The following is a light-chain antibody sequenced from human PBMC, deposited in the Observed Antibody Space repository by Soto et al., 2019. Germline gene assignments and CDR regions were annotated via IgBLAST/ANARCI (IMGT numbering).Light chain of an antibody. J-gene: IGLJ1*01. V-gene: IGLV2-14*01. CDR3: SSYTSSSTLYV. Sequence: QSVLTQPASVSGSPGQSITISCTGTSSDVGDNNYVSWYQQHPGKAPKLMIYDVTHRPSGISNRFSGSKSGNTASLTISGLQAEDEADYSCSSYTSSSTLYVFGPGTKVTVL. CDR2: DVT. CDR1: SSDVGDNNY.